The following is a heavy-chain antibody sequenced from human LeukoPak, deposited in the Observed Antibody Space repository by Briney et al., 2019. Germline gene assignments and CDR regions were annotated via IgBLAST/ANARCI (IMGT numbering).Heavy chain of an antibody. CDR1: GFTFSSYA. Sequence: GGSLRLSCAASGFTFSSYAMSWVRQAPGKGLEWVSAISGSGGSTYYADSVKGRFTISRDNSKNTLYLQMNSLRAEDTAVYYCARGFPRVLRYFDWSTYYYYGMDVWGQGTTVTVSS. CDR2: ISGSGGST. J-gene: IGHJ6*02. V-gene: IGHV3-23*01. D-gene: IGHD3-9*01. CDR3: ARGFPRVLRYFDWSTYYYYGMDV.